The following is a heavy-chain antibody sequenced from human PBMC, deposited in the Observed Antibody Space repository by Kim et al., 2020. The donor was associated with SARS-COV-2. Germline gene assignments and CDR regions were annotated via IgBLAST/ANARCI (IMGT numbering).Heavy chain of an antibody. CDR3: ARGGHGYNLHDY. V-gene: IGHV3-20*01. J-gene: IGHJ4*02. D-gene: IGHD1-1*01. CDR1: GFTFDDYG. Sequence: GGSLRLSCAASGFTFDDYGMSWVRQAPGKGLEWVAGINWNGGSTGYADSVKGRFTISRDNAKNSLSLLMNSLRAEDTALYHCARGGHGYNLHDYWGQGSLVTVSS. CDR2: INWNGGST.